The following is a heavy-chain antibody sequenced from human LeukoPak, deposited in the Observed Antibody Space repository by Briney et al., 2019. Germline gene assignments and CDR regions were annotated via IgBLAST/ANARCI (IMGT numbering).Heavy chain of an antibody. D-gene: IGHD3-10*02. Sequence: GGSLRLSCAASGFTFSSYEMNWVRQAPGKGLEWVSYISSSGSTIYYADSVRGRFTISRDNAKNSLYLQMNSLRAEDTAVYYCAELDITMIGGVWGKGTTVTISS. CDR3: AELDITMIGGV. V-gene: IGHV3-48*03. J-gene: IGHJ6*04. CDR1: GFTFSSYE. CDR2: ISSSGSTI.